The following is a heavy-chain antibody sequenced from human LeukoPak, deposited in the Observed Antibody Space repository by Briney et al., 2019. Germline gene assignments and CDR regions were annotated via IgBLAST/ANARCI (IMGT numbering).Heavy chain of an antibody. V-gene: IGHV1-69*13. CDR3: AKSSTSRYSWFDP. CDR2: IIPIFGTA. Sequence: ASVKVSCKASGGTFSSYAISWVRQAPGQGLEWMGGIIPIFGTANYAQKFQGRVTITADESTSTAYMELSSLRSEDTAVYYCAKSSTSRYSWFDPWGQGTLVTVPS. CDR1: GGTFSSYA. J-gene: IGHJ5*02. D-gene: IGHD2-2*01.